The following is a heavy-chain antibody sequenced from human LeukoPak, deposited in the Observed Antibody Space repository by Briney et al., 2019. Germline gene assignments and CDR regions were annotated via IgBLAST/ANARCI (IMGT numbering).Heavy chain of an antibody. CDR3: ATVGEGSILTGYYYAFDI. V-gene: IGHV1-24*01. CDR2: FDPEDGET. D-gene: IGHD3-9*01. CDR1: GYTLTELS. Sequence: ASVKVSCKVSGYTLTELSMHCGRQAPGKGLEWMGGFDPEDGETIYAQKFQGRVTMTEDTSTDTAYMELSSLRSEDTAVYYCATVGEGSILTGYYYAFDIWGQGTMVTVSS. J-gene: IGHJ3*02.